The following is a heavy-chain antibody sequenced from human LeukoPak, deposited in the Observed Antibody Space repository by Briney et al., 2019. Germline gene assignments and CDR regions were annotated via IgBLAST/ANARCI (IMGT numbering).Heavy chain of an antibody. J-gene: IGHJ4*02. CDR2: ISWNSGGI. CDR3: AKDGYDSSGYYEYYFDY. V-gene: IGHV3-9*01. D-gene: IGHD3-22*01. Sequence: SLRLSCAASGFTFDDYAMHWVRQAPGKGLEWVSGISWNSGGIGYADSVKGRFTISRDNAKNSLYLQMNSLRAEDTALYYCAKDGYDSSGYYEYYFDYWGQGTLVTVSS. CDR1: GFTFDDYA.